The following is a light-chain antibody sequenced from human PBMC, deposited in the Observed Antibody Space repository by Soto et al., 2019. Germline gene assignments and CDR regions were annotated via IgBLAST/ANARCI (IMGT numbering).Light chain of an antibody. J-gene: IGKJ4*01. CDR3: QQYDNLTLT. CDR1: QDITNY. Sequence: DIQMTQSPSSLSASVGDRVTITCQASQDITNYLNWYQQKPGKVPKLLIYGTSNLETGVPSRFSGSGSGTDFTFTINNLQPEDFATYYCQQYDNLTLTFGGGTQVEIK. V-gene: IGKV1-33*01. CDR2: GTS.